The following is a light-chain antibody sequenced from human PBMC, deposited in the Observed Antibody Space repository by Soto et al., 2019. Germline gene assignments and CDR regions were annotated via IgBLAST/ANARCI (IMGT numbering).Light chain of an antibody. CDR1: SSNIGDSP. CDR2: STN. CDR3: AVWIGSLNTVV. Sequence: QSVVTQTTSASGTPGQRVTISCSGSSSNIGDSPVDWYQQVPGAAPKLLIYSTNQRPSGVPDRFSGSKSGTSASLAISGLQSEDEAEYFCAVWIGSLNTVVFGGGTKLTVL. J-gene: IGLJ2*01. V-gene: IGLV1-44*01.